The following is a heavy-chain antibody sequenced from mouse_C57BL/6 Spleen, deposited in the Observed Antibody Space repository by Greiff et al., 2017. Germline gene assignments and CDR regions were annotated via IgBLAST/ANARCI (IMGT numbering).Heavy chain of an antibody. CDR2: IHPNSGST. Sequence: QVQLQQPGAELVKPGASVKLSCKASGYTFTSYWMHWVKQRPGQGLEWIGMIHPNSGSTNYNEKFKSKATLTVDKSSSTAYMQLSSLTSEDSAVYYCARCDDRDYFDYWGQGTTLTVSS. CDR3: ARCDDRDYFDY. J-gene: IGHJ2*01. V-gene: IGHV1-64*01. D-gene: IGHD2-12*01. CDR1: GYTFTSYW.